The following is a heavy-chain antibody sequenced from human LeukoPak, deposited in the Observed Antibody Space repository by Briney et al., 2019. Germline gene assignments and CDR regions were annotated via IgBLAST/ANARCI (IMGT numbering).Heavy chain of an antibody. CDR3: ARHERSGGGIAAAGTRGIDY. D-gene: IGHD6-13*01. CDR1: GGSIGSSSYY. V-gene: IGHV4-39*01. J-gene: IGHJ4*02. CDR2: IYYSGST. Sequence: SETLSLTCTVSGGSIGSSSYYWGWIRQPPGKGLEWIGSIYYSGSTYYNPSLKSRVTISVDTSKNQFSLKLSSVTAADTAVYYCARHERSGGGIAAAGTRGIDYWGQGTLVTVSS.